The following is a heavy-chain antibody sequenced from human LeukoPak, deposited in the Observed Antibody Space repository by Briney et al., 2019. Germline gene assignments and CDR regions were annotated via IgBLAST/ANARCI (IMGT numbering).Heavy chain of an antibody. CDR2: ISGSGGST. D-gene: IGHD3-16*01. CDR1: GFTFSSYA. CDR3: AKGSKPGELGLRDYFDY. Sequence: GGSLRLSCAASGFTFSSYAMSWVRQAPGKGLEWVSAISGSGGSTYYADSVKGRFTISRDNSKNTLYLQMNSLRAEDTAVYYCAKGSKPGELGLRDYFDYWGQGTLVTISS. V-gene: IGHV3-23*01. J-gene: IGHJ4*02.